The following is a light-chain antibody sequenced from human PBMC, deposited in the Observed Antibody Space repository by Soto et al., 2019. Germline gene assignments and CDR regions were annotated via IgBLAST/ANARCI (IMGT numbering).Light chain of an antibody. J-gene: IGKJ1*01. V-gene: IGKV1-5*03. CDR1: QTISSW. CDR3: QHYNSYSEA. Sequence: DIKMTQSPSTLSGSVGARVTITCRASQTISSWLAWYQQKPGKAPKILIYKASTLKSGVPSRFSGSGSGTEFTLTISSLQPDDFATYYCQHYNSYSEALGQGTKVDIK. CDR2: KAS.